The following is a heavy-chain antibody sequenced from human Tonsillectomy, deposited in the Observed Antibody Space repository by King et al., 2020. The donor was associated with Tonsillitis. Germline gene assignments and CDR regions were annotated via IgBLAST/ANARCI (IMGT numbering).Heavy chain of an antibody. CDR2: IYYSGST. CDR3: ARGPDCGGDCYRGFDY. J-gene: IGHJ4*02. D-gene: IGHD2-21*02. CDR1: GGSISSYY. Sequence: QLQESGPGLVKPSETLSLTCTVSGGSISSYYWSWIRQPPGKGLEWIGYIYYSGSTNYNPSLKSRVTISVDTSKNQFSLKLSSVTAADTAVYYCARGPDCGGDCYRGFDYWGQGTLVTVSS. V-gene: IGHV4-59*01.